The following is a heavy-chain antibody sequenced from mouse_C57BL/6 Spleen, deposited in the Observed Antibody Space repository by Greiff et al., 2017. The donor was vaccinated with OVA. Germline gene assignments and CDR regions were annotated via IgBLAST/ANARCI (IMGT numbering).Heavy chain of an antibody. CDR1: GYAFSSSW. Sequence: VQLQQSGPELVKPGASVKISCKASGYAFSSSWMNWVKQRPGKGLEWIGRIYPGDGDTNYNGKFKGKATLTADKSSSTAYMQLSSLTSEDSAVYFCASGRRYFDYWGQGTTLTVSS. J-gene: IGHJ2*01. CDR3: ASGRRYFDY. V-gene: IGHV1-82*01. CDR2: IYPGDGDT.